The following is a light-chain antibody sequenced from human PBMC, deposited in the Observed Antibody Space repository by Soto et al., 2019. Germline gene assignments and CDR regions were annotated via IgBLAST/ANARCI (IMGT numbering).Light chain of an antibody. CDR1: SSDVGGYNY. CDR3: CSYAGSYTWV. CDR2: DVT. J-gene: IGLJ1*01. V-gene: IGLV2-11*01. Sequence: QSALTQPRSVSGSPGQSVTISCTGTSSDVGGYNYVSWYEQHPVKAPKLMIYDVTKRPSGVPDRFSGSKSGHTASLTISGLQAEDEADYYCCSYAGSYTWVFGTGTKLTVL.